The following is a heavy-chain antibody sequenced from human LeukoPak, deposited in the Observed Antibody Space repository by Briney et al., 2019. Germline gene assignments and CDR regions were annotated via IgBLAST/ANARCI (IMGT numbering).Heavy chain of an antibody. CDR2: ISGSGGST. D-gene: IGHD5-12*01. V-gene: IGHV3-23*01. CDR1: GITFSSYA. J-gene: IGHJ4*02. CDR3: ARVYSGYDGLDY. Sequence: GGSLRLSCAASGITFSSYAMSWVRQAPGKGLEWVSAISGSGGSTYYADSVKGRFTISRDNSKNTLYLQMNSLRAEDTAVYYCARVYSGYDGLDYWGQGTLVTVSS.